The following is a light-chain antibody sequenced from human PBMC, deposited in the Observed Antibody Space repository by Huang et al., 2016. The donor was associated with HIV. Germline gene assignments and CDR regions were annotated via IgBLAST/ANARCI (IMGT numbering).Light chain of an antibody. V-gene: IGKV4-1*01. CDR1: QSVLYSSNNKNY. CDR3: QQYYSSPSIA. J-gene: IGKJ5*01. Sequence: DIVMIQSPDSLAVSLGERATINCKSSQSVLYSSNNKNYVAWYQQKPGQPPKLRIYWAATRESGVPDRFRGSGSGTDFTLTISSLQAEDVAVYYCQQYYSSPSIAFGQGTRLEMK. CDR2: WAA.